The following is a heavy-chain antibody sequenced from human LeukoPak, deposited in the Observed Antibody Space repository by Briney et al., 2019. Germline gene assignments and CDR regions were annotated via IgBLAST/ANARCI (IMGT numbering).Heavy chain of an antibody. J-gene: IGHJ4*02. CDR3: ARRGRGYSYGSQPIDY. V-gene: IGHV4-34*01. CDR2: INHSGST. Sequence: SETLSLTCAVYGGSFSGYYWSWIRQPPGKGLEWIGEINHSGSTNYNPSLKSRVTISVDTSKYQFSLKLSSVTAADTAVYYCARRGRGYSYGSQPIDYWGQGTLVTVSS. CDR1: GGSFSGYY. D-gene: IGHD5-18*01.